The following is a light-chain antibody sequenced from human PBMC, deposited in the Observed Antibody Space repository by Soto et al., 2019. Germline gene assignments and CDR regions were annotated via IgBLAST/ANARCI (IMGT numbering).Light chain of an antibody. CDR3: CSYAGSYSYV. CDR1: SSDVGGYNY. J-gene: IGLJ1*01. V-gene: IGLV2-11*01. Sequence: QSALTQPRSVSGSPGQSVTISCTGTSSDVGGYNYVSWYQQHPGKAPKLMIYDVSKRPSGVPDRFSGSKSGNTASLTISGLQAEDEADYYCCSYAGSYSYVFGTGTKRTGL. CDR2: DVS.